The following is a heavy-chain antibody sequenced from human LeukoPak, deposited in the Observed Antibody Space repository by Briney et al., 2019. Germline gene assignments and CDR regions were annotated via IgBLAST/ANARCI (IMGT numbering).Heavy chain of an antibody. CDR3: AKEGGIVAIKMDWSAFDI. D-gene: IGHD5-12*01. J-gene: IGHJ3*02. CDR1: GFTFSSYG. V-gene: IGHV3-30*18. CDR2: ISYDGSNK. Sequence: PGGSLRLSCAASGFTFSSYGMHWVRQAPGKGLEWVAVISYDGSNKYYADSVKGRFTISRDNSKNTLYLQMNSLRAEDTAVYYCAKEGGIVAIKMDWSAFDIWGQGTMVTVSS.